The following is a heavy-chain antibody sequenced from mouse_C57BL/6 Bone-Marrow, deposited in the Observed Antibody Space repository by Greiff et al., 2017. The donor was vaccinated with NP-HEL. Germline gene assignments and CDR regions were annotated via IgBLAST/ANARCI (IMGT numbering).Heavy chain of an antibody. D-gene: IGHD2-1*01. CDR2: IDPENGDT. J-gene: IGHJ4*01. Sequence: EVQGVESGAELVRPGASVKLSCTASGFNIKDDYMHWVKQRPEQGLEWIGWIDPENGDTEYASKFQGKATITADTSSNTAYLQLSSLTSEDTAVYYCTATYGNSGNYWGQGTSVTVSS. CDR1: GFNIKDDY. V-gene: IGHV14-4*01. CDR3: TATYGNSGNY.